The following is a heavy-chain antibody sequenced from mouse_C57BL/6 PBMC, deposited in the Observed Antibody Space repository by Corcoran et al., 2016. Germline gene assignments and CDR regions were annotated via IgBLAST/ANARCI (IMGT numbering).Heavy chain of an antibody. CDR1: GYTFTEYP. D-gene: IGHD2-5*01. Sequence: QIQLVQSGPELKKPGETVKISCKASGYTFTEYPMHWVKQAPGKGFKWMGWINTYSGVPTYADDFKGRFAFSLETSASTAYLQINNLKNEDTATYFCARGPNYSNYWFAYWGQGTLVTVSA. CDR3: ARGPNYSNYWFAY. CDR2: INTYSGVP. J-gene: IGHJ3*01. V-gene: IGHV9-2*01.